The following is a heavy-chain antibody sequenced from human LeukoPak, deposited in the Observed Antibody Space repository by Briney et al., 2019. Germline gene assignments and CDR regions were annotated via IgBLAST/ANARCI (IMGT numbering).Heavy chain of an antibody. J-gene: IGHJ5*02. CDR1: GFTFSSYA. D-gene: IGHD1-26*01. CDR3: AKVPTSSGPQGWFDP. Sequence: PGGSLRLSCAAPGFTFSSYAMSWGRQAPGKGLEWVSAISGSGGSTYYADSVKGRFTISRDNSKNTLYLQMNSLRAEDTAVYYCAKVPTSSGPQGWFDPWGQGTLVTVSS. CDR2: ISGSGGST. V-gene: IGHV3-23*01.